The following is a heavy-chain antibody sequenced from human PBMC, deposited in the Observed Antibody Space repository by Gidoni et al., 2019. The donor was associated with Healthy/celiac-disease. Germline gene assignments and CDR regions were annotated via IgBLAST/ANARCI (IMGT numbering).Heavy chain of an antibody. J-gene: IGHJ3*02. CDR3: ASRERTADIVVVPAAKGAFDI. CDR2: IYYSGST. D-gene: IGHD2-2*01. CDR1: GGSISSGDYY. V-gene: IGHV4-30-4*01. Sequence: QVQLQESGPGLVKPSQTLSLPCTVSGGSISSGDYYWSWIRQPPGKGLEWIGYIYYSGSTYYNPSLKSRVTISVDTSKNQFSLKLSSVTAADTAVYYCASRERTADIVVVPAAKGAFDIWGQGTMVTVSS.